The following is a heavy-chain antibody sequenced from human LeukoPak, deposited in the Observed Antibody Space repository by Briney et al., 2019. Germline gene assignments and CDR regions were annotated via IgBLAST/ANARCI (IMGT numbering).Heavy chain of an antibody. D-gene: IGHD2-15*01. Sequence: ASVKVSCKASGYTFTSYDINWLRQATGQGLEWMGWMNPNSGNTGYAQKFQGRVTITADKSTSTAYMELSSLRSEDTAVYYCAVGYCSGGSCYSPYYYYGMDVWGQGTTVTVSS. CDR1: GYTFTSYD. V-gene: IGHV1-8*01. CDR3: AVGYCSGGSCYSPYYYYGMDV. CDR2: MNPNSGNT. J-gene: IGHJ6*02.